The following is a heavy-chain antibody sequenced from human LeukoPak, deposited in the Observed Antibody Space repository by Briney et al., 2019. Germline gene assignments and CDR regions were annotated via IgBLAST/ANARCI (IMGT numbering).Heavy chain of an antibody. CDR2: ISTHITTT. Sequence: QPGGSLRLSCAASGFGFSNFWMSWVRQAPGKGLEWVAYISTHITTTYYADSVKGRFTISRDNAKNSLYLQMNNLRPEDTAVYYCARYLDVWGRGTLVTVSS. CDR3: ARYLDV. CDR1: GFGFSNFW. J-gene: IGHJ2*01. V-gene: IGHV3-48*04.